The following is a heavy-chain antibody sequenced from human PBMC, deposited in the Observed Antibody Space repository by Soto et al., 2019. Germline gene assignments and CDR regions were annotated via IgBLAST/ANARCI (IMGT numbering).Heavy chain of an antibody. J-gene: IGHJ4*02. CDR1: GGTFSSYA. V-gene: IGHV1-69*10. CDR3: ARDGHYDSSGYLDY. CDR2: IIPILGIA. Sequence: ASVKVSCKASGGTFSSYAISWVRQAPGQGLEWMGGIIPILGIANYAQKFQGSVTITADKSTSTAYMELSSLRSEDTAVYYCARDGHYDSSGYLDYWGQGTLVTVSS. D-gene: IGHD3-22*01.